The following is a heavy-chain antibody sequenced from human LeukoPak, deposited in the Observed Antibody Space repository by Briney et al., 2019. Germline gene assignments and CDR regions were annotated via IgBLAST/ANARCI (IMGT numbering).Heavy chain of an antibody. V-gene: IGHV4-59*01. J-gene: IGHJ6*02. Sequence: SETLSLTCTVSGGSISGYYWSWIRQPPGKGLDWIGYIYYSGSTNYNPSLKSRVTISVDTSKNQFSLKLSCVTAADTAVYYCARSVVVVASAPVMDVWGQGTTVTVSS. CDR2: IYYSGST. D-gene: IGHD2-15*01. CDR1: GGSISGYY. CDR3: ARSVVVVASAPVMDV.